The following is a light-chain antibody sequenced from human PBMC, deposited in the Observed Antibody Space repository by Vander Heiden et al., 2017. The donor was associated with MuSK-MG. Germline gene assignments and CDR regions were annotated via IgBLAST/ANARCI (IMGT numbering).Light chain of an antibody. CDR2: DAS. CDR3: QQRINGRPMRT. V-gene: IGKV3-11*01. J-gene: IGKJ4*01. Sequence: EIVLTQSPATLSLSPGERATLSCRASESVSSYLAWYQHKPGQAPRLLIYDASNSATVIAARFSGSGYGTDFTLTISSRDPEDFAVYYCQQRINGRPMRTFGGGTKVEIK. CDR1: ESVSSY.